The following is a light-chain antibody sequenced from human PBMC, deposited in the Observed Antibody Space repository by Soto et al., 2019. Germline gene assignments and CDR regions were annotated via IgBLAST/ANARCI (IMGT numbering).Light chain of an antibody. V-gene: IGKV1-33*01. J-gene: IGKJ5*01. Sequence: DIQMTQSPSSLSASVGDRVTITCQASQDIKNYLNWYQQKPGKAPKLLIYDASNLETGVPSRFSGSGSGTDFTFTISSLQPEDIATYYCQQWITFGQGTRLEIK. CDR2: DAS. CDR1: QDIKNY. CDR3: QQWIT.